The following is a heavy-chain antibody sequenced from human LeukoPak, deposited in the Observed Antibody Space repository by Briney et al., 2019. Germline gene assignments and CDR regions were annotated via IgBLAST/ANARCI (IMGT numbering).Heavy chain of an antibody. CDR3: ARDSGSFKMFYYYGMDV. J-gene: IGHJ6*02. D-gene: IGHD1-26*01. CDR2: TCYRSKWYN. Sequence: SQTLSLTCAISGDSVSSNSAAWNWIRQSPSRGLEWQGRTCYRSKWYNDYALSVKSRVTINPDTSKNQFSLQLHSVTPEDTAVYYCARDSGSFKMFYYYGMDVWGQGTTVTVSS. V-gene: IGHV6-1*01. CDR1: GDSVSSNSAA.